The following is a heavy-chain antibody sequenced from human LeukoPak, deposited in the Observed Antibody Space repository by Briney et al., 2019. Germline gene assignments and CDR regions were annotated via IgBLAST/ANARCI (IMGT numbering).Heavy chain of an antibody. Sequence: GGSLRLSCVASEFTFSSYSMTWVRQGPERGLEWVSAISSSGASTYYADSVKGRFTISRDNSKNTLYLQMNSLRAEDTAVYYCAKDATIAARPAYFDYWGQGTLVTVSS. D-gene: IGHD6-6*01. CDR2: ISSSGAST. V-gene: IGHV3-23*01. CDR3: AKDATIAARPAYFDY. CDR1: EFTFSSYS. J-gene: IGHJ4*02.